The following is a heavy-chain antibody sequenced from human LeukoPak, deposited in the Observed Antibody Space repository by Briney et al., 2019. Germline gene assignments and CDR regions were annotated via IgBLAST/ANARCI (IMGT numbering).Heavy chain of an antibody. V-gene: IGHV3-74*01. CDR1: GLTFSSYW. CDR3: ARGIAVAGTDY. CDR2: INSDGYSI. Sequence: GGSLRLSCAASGLTFSSYWMHWVRQAPGKELVWLSRINSDGYSISYADSVKGRFTISRDNAKNTLYLQMNSLRAEDTAMYYCARGIAVAGTDYWGQGTLVTVSS. J-gene: IGHJ4*02. D-gene: IGHD6-19*01.